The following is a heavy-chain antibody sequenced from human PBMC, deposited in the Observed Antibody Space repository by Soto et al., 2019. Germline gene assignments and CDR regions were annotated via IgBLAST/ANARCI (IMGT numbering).Heavy chain of an antibody. CDR1: GGSISSSSYY. CDR3: AREAYDFWSGYPDSTDY. CDR2: IYYSGST. J-gene: IGHJ4*02. Sequence: ASETLSLTCTVSGGSISSSSYYWGWIRQPPGKGLEWIGSIYYSGSTYYNPSLKSRVTISVDTSKNQFSLKLSSVTAADTAVYYCAREAYDFWSGYPDSTDYWGQGTLVTVSS. V-gene: IGHV4-39*01. D-gene: IGHD3-3*01.